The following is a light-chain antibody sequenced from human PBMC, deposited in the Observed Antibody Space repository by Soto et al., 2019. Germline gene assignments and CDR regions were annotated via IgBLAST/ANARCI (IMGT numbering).Light chain of an antibody. CDR2: DVS. CDR3: SSFTSSSTTVV. J-gene: IGLJ2*01. V-gene: IGLV2-14*03. Sequence: QSALTQPASVSGSPGQSITISCTGTSSDVGAYNYVYWYQQHPGKAPKLMIYDVSNRPSGVSNRFSGSKSGNTASLAISGLQAEDEADYYCSSFTSSSTTVVFGRGTKVTVL. CDR1: SSDVGAYNY.